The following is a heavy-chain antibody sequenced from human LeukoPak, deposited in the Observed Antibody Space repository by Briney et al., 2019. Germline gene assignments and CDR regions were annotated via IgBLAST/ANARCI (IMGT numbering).Heavy chain of an antibody. J-gene: IGHJ5*02. Sequence: GGSLRLSCAASGFTFSSYAMHWVRQAPGKGLEWVAVISYDGSNKYYADSVKGRFTISRDSAKNSLYLQMNSLRAEDTAVYYCARGGRNPPWFDPWGQGTLVTVSS. CDR1: GFTFSSYA. V-gene: IGHV3-30-3*01. CDR2: ISYDGSNK. CDR3: ARGGRNPPWFDP.